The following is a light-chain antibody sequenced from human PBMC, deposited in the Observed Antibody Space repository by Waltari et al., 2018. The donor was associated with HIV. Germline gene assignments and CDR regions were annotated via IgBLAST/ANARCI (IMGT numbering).Light chain of an antibody. V-gene: IGLV3-19*01. CDR1: SLSNYY. CDR3: NSRDTSDNHRV. CDR2: GKN. J-gene: IGLJ3*02. Sequence: SSELTQDPAVSVALGQTVTITCQGDSLSNYYATWYQQKPGQAPILVIYGKNNRPSGIPDRFSGSNSGNTASLTITGAQAEDEADYYCNSRDTSDNHRVFGGGTKLTVL.